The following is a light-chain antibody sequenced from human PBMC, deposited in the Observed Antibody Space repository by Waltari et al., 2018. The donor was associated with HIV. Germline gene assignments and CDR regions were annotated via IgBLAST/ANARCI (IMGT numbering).Light chain of an antibody. CDR3: AAWDDSLNGPV. CDR2: SNN. CDR1: SSNIGSNT. J-gene: IGLJ2*01. Sequence: QSVLTQPPSASGTPGQRVTISCSGSSSNIGSNTVNWYQQLPGTAPKLLIHSNNQRPSGVPGRFAGSKSGTSASLAISGLQSEDEADYYCAAWDDSLNGPVFGGGTKLTVL. V-gene: IGLV1-44*01.